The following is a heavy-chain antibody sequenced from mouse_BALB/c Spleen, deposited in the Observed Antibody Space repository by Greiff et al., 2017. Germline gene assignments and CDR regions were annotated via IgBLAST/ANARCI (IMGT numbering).Heavy chain of an antibody. CDR3: VGGVYGNWYFDV. CDR1: GYTFTSYV. D-gene: IGHD2-10*02. Sequence: VHVKQSGPELVKPGASVKMSCKASGYTFTSYVMHWVKQKPGQGLEWIGYINPYNDGTKYNEKFKGKATLTSDKSSSTAYMELSSLTSEDSAVYYCVGGVYGNWYFDVWGAGTTVTVSS. CDR2: INPYNDGT. J-gene: IGHJ1*01. V-gene: IGHV1-14*01.